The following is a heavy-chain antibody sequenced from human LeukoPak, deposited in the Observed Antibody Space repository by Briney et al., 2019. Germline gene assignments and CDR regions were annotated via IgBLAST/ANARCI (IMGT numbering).Heavy chain of an antibody. V-gene: IGHV3-23*01. CDR1: GFTFSSYA. CDR3: AKDVVGHQWPENY. CDR2: ISGSGGST. Sequence: GGSLRLSCAASGFTFSSYAMSWVRQAPGKGLEWVSAISGSGGSTYYADSVKGRFTISRDNSKNTLYLQMNSLTADDTAVYYCAKDVVGHQWPENYWGQGTLVTVSS. D-gene: IGHD2-15*01. J-gene: IGHJ4*02.